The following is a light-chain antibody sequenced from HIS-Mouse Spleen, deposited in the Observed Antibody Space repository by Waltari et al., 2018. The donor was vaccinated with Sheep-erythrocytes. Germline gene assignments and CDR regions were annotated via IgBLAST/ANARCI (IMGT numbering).Light chain of an antibody. V-gene: IGLV1-44*01. Sequence: QSVLTQPPSASGTPGQRVTISCSGSSSNIGSNTVNWYQQLPGTAPKLHIYSNNELPSGVPDRLHGSKSGTSASLAISRLQSEDEADYYCAAWDDSLNGPVFGGGTKLTV. CDR2: SNN. CDR1: SSNIGSNT. CDR3: AAWDDSLNGPV. J-gene: IGLJ3*02.